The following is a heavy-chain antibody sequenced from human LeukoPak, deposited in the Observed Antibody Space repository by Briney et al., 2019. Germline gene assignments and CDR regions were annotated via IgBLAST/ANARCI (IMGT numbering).Heavy chain of an antibody. J-gene: IGHJ6*03. D-gene: IGHD2-2*01. CDR3: ARAVVVPAARPTDYYYYYMDV. CDR1: GDSISSKW. Sequence: PSETLSLTCAVSGDSISSKWWSWVRQPPGKGLEWIGEIYHSGTTNYNPSLKSRVTISVDTSKNQFSLKLSSVTAADTAVYYCARAVVVPAARPTDYYYYYMDVWGKGTTVTVSS. CDR2: IYHSGTT. V-gene: IGHV4-4*02.